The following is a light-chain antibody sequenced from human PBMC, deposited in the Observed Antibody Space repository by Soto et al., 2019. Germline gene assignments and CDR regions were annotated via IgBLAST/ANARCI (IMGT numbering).Light chain of an antibody. J-gene: IGLJ1*01. CDR3: CSYAGSYTYV. Sequence: QSVLPQPRSVSGSPGQSVTISCSDVGDYNYVSWYQQHPGKAPKLIIYDVNKRPSGVPDRFSGSQSGNTASLTISGLQAEDEADYHCCSYAGSYTYVFGTGTKLTVL. V-gene: IGLV2-11*01. CDR2: DVN. CDR1: DVGDYNY.